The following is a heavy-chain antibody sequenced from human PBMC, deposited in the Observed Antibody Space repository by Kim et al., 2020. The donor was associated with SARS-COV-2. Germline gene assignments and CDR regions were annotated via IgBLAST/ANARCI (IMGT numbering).Heavy chain of an antibody. CDR3: AREGEAVAGTFDNRGYLHY. J-gene: IGHJ4*02. V-gene: IGHV1-69*13. CDR2: IIPIFGTT. Sequence: SVKVSCKVSGGTFSNFALSWVRQAPGQGLEWMGRIIPIFGTTHYAQNFQGRLTFTADESTGTAYMELTSLRSDDTAVYYCAREGEAVAGTFDNRGYLHYWGQGTLLTVSS. CDR1: GGTFSNFA. D-gene: IGHD6-19*01.